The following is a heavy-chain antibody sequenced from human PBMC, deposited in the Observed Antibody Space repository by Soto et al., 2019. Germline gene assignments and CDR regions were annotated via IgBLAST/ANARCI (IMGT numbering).Heavy chain of an antibody. CDR2: ISGGGSST. Sequence: PGGSLRLSCAASGFTFSNYAMSWVRQAPGKGLEWVSSISGGGSSTYYADSVKGRFTISRDNSKNTIYLQMNSLRAEDTAVYYCAKVPSYDYVWGTYYYFDYWGLGALVPVSS. D-gene: IGHD3-16*01. V-gene: IGHV3-23*01. CDR3: AKVPSYDYVWGTYYYFDY. CDR1: GFTFSNYA. J-gene: IGHJ4*02.